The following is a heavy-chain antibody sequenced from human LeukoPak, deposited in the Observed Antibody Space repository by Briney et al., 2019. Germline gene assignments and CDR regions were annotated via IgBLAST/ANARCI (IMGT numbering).Heavy chain of an antibody. J-gene: IGHJ6*02. CDR1: GYTFTRYY. CDR3: ARDRTRYFDWLYLGGGYYYYGMDV. CDR2: INPNSGGT. D-gene: IGHD3-9*01. Sequence: ASVKASCKASGYTFTRYYMHWVRQAPGQRLEWMGWINPNSGGTNYAQKFQGRVTMTRDTSISTAYMELSRLRSDDTAVYYWARDRTRYFDWLYLGGGYYYYGMDVWGQGTTVTVSS. V-gene: IGHV1-2*02.